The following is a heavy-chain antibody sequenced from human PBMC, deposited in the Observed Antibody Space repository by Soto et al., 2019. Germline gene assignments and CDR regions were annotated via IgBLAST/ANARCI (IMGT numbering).Heavy chain of an antibody. Sequence: QVQLQQWGAGLLKPSETLSLTCAVYGGSFSGYYWSWIRQPPGKGLEWIGEINHSGSTNYNPPLKSRVTISVDTSKNQFSLKLSSVTAADTAVYYCARGEWGHFDYWGQGTLVTVSS. V-gene: IGHV4-34*01. CDR3: ARGEWGHFDY. D-gene: IGHD1-26*01. CDR2: INHSGST. J-gene: IGHJ4*02. CDR1: GGSFSGYY.